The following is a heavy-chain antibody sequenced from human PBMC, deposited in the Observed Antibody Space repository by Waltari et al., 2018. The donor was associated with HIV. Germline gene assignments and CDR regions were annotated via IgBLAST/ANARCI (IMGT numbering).Heavy chain of an antibody. CDR1: GFLFSGYV. CDR3: AKDRSGSLHYFYYYGMDV. CDR2: TSFDGTNN. V-gene: IGHV3-30*01. J-gene: IGHJ6*04. Sequence: QVQLVESGGGVVRPGGSLRVSCSASGFLFSGYVLHWVRQAPGKGLEWVAATSFDGTNNYYAHSVKGRFTISRDNIKNILHLQMNSLKIEDMAVYYCAKDRSGSLHYFYYYGMDVWGKGTTVAVSS. D-gene: IGHD3-22*01.